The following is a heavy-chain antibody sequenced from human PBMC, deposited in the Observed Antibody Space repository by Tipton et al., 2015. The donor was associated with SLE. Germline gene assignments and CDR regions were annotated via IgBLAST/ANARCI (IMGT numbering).Heavy chain of an antibody. D-gene: IGHD3-10*01. V-gene: IGHV3-74*01. Sequence: SLRLSCAASGFTFSSYWMHWVRQAPGKGLVWVSRINSDGSSTSYADSVKGRFTISRDNSKNTLYLQMGSLRVEDMAVYYCVKPEGPYGSGRPYWYSDVWGRGTLVTVSS. CDR2: INSDGSST. CDR1: GFTFSSYW. CDR3: VKPEGPYGSGRPYWYSDV. J-gene: IGHJ2*01.